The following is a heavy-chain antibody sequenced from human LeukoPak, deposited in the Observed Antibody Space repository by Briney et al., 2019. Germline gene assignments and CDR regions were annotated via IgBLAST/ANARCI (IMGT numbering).Heavy chain of an antibody. V-gene: IGHV4-30-4*08. Sequence: SSETLSLTCTVSGGSISSGDYYWSWIRQHPGKGLEWIGYIYYSGSTHYNPSLKSRLTISADTSKNQFSLKLSSVTAADTAVYYCARDGNYDSSGHSIFDYWGQGTLVTVSS. CDR3: ARDGNYDSSGHSIFDY. D-gene: IGHD3-22*01. CDR1: GGSISSGDYY. J-gene: IGHJ4*02. CDR2: IYYSGST.